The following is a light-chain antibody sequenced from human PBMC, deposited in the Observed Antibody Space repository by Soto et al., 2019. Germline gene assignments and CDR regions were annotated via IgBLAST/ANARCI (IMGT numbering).Light chain of an antibody. CDR3: QQSYSMTT. J-gene: IGKJ4*01. Sequence: DIQMTQSPSSLSASVGDRVTITCRASQSISRYLKWYQQKPGKAPKLLIYTASSLQSGVPSRFSGSGSGTDFTLTISSLQPEDFGTYYCQQSYSMTTFGGGTKVEIK. V-gene: IGKV1-39*01. CDR2: TAS. CDR1: QSISRY.